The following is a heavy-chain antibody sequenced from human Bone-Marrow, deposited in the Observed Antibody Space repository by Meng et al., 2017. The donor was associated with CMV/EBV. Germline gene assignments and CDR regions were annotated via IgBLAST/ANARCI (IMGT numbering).Heavy chain of an antibody. Sequence: GESLKISCAVSGFTFSTHGMYWVRQAPGKGLDWVANIKQDGSEKYYVDSVKGRFTISRDNAKNSLYLQMNSLRAEDTAVYYCAREFEGCSGGSCYSLFDYWGQGTLVTVSS. D-gene: IGHD2-15*01. V-gene: IGHV3-7*01. J-gene: IGHJ4*02. CDR2: IKQDGSEK. CDR3: AREFEGCSGGSCYSLFDY. CDR1: GFTFSTHG.